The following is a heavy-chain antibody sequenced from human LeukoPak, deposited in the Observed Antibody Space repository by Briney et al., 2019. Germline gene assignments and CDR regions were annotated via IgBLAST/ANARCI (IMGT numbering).Heavy chain of an antibody. CDR3: ARAAHDSSSWSHFYYYYGMDV. Sequence: NPSETLSLTCAVYGGSFSGYYWSWIRQPPGKGLEWIGEINHSGSTNYNPSLKSRVTISVDTSKNQFSLKLSSVTAADTAVYYCARAAHDSSSWSHFYYYYGMDVWGQGTTVTVSS. CDR2: INHSGST. D-gene: IGHD6-13*01. CDR1: GGSFSGYY. V-gene: IGHV4-34*01. J-gene: IGHJ6*02.